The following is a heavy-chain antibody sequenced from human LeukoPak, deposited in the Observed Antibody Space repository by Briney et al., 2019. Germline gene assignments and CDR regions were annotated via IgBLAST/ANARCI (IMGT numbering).Heavy chain of an antibody. D-gene: IGHD1-26*01. J-gene: IGHJ4*02. CDR2: ISSSSSYI. Sequence: GGSLRLSCAASGFTFSSYSMNWVRQAPGKGLEWVSSISSSSSYIYYADSVKGRFTISRGNAKNSLYLQMNSLRAEDTAVYYCARVRKWELDYWGQGTLVTVSS. CDR1: GFTFSSYS. CDR3: ARVRKWELDY. V-gene: IGHV3-21*01.